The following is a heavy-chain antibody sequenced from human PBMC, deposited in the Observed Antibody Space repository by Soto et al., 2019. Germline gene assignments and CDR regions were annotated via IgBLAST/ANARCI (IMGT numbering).Heavy chain of an antibody. CDR3: AKDHDSSLGV. Sequence: GGSLRLSCAASGFTFSSYGMHWVRQAPGKGLEWVAVISYDGSNKYYADSVKGRFTISRDNSKNTLYLQMNSLRAEDTAVYYCAKDHDSSLGVWGQGTLVTVSS. CDR2: ISYDGSNK. CDR1: GFTFSSYG. J-gene: IGHJ4*02. D-gene: IGHD6-6*01. V-gene: IGHV3-30*18.